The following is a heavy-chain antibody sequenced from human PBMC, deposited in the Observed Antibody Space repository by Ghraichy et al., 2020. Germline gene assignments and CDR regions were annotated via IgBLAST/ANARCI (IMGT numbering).Heavy chain of an antibody. CDR2: INHSGST. V-gene: IGHV4-34*01. CDR1: GGSFSGYY. Sequence: SETLSLTCAVYGGSFSGYYWSWIRQPPGKGLEWIGEINHSGSTNYNPSLKSRVTISVDTSKNQFSLKLSSVTAADTAVYYCARSGGAYSGSYYAYWGQGTLVTVSS. D-gene: IGHD1-26*01. J-gene: IGHJ4*02. CDR3: ARSGGAYSGSYYAY.